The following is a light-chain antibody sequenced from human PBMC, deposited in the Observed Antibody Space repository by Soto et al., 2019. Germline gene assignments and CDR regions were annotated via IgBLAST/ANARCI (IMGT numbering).Light chain of an antibody. Sequence: DFVMTQSPDSLAVSLGERATINCKSSQSVLYTPNNNNYLSWYQQKPGQPPKLLIYWASTRESRVPDRFTGSGSGTDFTLTINSLQAEDVAVYYCHQYINAPWTFGQGTRVEIK. CDR2: WAS. CDR1: QSVLYTPNNNNY. J-gene: IGKJ1*01. CDR3: HQYINAPWT. V-gene: IGKV4-1*01.